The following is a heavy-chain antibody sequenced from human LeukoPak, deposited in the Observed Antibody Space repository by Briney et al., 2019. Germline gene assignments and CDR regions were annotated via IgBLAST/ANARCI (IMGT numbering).Heavy chain of an antibody. CDR2: ISDSGVNT. Sequence: PGGSLRLSCAASGFTFTTSSMTWVRQAPGKGLEWVSSISDSGVNTFYGDSVKGRFTISRDNSKNTLSLQMNSLRVDDTAVYYCARGRGTNSGPTLEYWGQGSLVTVSS. J-gene: IGHJ4*02. V-gene: IGHV3-23*01. CDR3: ARGRGTNSGPTLEY. D-gene: IGHD6-19*01. CDR1: GFTFTTSS.